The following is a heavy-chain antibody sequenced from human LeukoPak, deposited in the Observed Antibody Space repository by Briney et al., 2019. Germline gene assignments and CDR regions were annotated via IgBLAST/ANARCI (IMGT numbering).Heavy chain of an antibody. D-gene: IGHD3-3*01. J-gene: IGHJ3*02. CDR3: ARPHLTYYDFWSGYAFDI. CDR2: IYYSGST. V-gene: IGHV4-39*01. CDR1: GGSISSSSYY. Sequence: SETLSLTCTVSGGSISSSSYYWGWIRQPPGKGLEWIGSIYYSGSTYYNPSLKSRVTISVDTSKNQLSLKLSSVTAADTAVYYCARPHLTYYDFWSGYAFDIWGQGTMVTVSS.